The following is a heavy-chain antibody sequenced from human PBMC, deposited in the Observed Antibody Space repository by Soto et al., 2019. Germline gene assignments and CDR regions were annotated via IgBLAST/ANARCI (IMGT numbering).Heavy chain of an antibody. CDR1: GGSISNYY. J-gene: IGHJ4*02. D-gene: IGHD3-3*01. V-gene: IGHV4-59*08. Sequence: SETLSLTCTVSGGSISNYYWSWIRQPPGKGLEWIGYIHYSGNTKYNPSLKSRVTISADTSKDQFSLKLTSVTAADTAVYYCARGHYDFWSGYFAAIDYWGQGTLVTVSS. CDR2: IHYSGNT. CDR3: ARGHYDFWSGYFAAIDY.